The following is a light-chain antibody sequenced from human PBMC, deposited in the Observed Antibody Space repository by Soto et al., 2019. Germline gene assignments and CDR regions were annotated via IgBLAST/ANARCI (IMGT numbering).Light chain of an antibody. CDR2: WAS. J-gene: IGKJ1*01. CDR1: QSILDRSRNKFY. V-gene: IGKV4-1*01. CDR3: QQYFTSPWT. Sequence: DIVMTQSPDSLAVSLGERATFNCKSSQSILDRSRNKFYLAWYQQKSGQPPKLLIYWASLREPGVPDRFAGRGSGTDCTLTVNSLQAEDVAVYYCQQYFTSPWTFGQGTKVEI.